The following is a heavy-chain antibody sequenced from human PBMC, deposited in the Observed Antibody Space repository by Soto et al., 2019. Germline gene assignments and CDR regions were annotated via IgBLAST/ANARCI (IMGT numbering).Heavy chain of an antibody. J-gene: IGHJ4*02. CDR1: GFAFSDYW. CDR3: SRRAYFDRRFDY. CDR2: IKQDESAK. D-gene: IGHD3-22*01. V-gene: IGHV3-7*03. Sequence: GGSLRLSCAASGFAFSDYWMSWVSPAPGQALDWVATIKQDESAKYYVDSVKGRCTVSRDNAKNSLYLQMNSMRVDDTAVYHCSRRAYFDRRFDYWGQGALVTVS.